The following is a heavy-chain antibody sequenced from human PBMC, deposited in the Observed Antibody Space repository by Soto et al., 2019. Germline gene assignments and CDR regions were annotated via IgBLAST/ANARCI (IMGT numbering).Heavy chain of an antibody. V-gene: IGHV4-38-2*02. J-gene: IGHJ4*02. CDR3: ARDSYNLSDY. Sequence: PSETLSLTCVVSGYFISSGYHWGWIRQPPGKGLEWIGSIYHSGTTYYNPSLKSRVTLSVDTSKNEFSLRLTSVTAADTAVYYCARDSYNLSDYWGQGALVTISS. CDR2: IYHSGTT. CDR1: GYFISSGYH. D-gene: IGHD1-1*01.